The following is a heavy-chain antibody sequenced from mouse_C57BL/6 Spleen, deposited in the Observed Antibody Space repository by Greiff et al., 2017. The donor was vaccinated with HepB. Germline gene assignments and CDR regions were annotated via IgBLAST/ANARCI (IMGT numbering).Heavy chain of an antibody. D-gene: IGHD3-2*02. V-gene: IGHV5-6*01. J-gene: IGHJ4*01. CDR2: ISSGGSYT. Sequence: EVQLQESGGDLVKPGGSLKLSCAASGFTFSSYGMSWVRQTPDKRLEWVATISSGGSYTYYPDSVKGRFTISSDNAKNTRYLQMSSLKSEDTAIYYCARLRLLDYYAMDYWGQRTSVTVSS. CDR3: ARLRLLDYYAMDY. CDR1: GFTFSSYG.